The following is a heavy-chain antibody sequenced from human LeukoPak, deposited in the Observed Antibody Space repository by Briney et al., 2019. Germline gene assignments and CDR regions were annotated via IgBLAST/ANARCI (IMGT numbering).Heavy chain of an antibody. CDR2: ISYDGSNK. V-gene: IGHV3-30-3*01. CDR3: GRSSGSRGYFDY. Sequence: GGSLRLSCAASGFTFSSYAMHWVRQAPGKGLEWVAVISYDGSNKYYADSVKGRFTISRDNSKNTLYLQMNNLRAEDTAVYYCGRSSGSRGYFDYWGQGTLVTVSS. J-gene: IGHJ4*02. D-gene: IGHD1-26*01. CDR1: GFTFSSYA.